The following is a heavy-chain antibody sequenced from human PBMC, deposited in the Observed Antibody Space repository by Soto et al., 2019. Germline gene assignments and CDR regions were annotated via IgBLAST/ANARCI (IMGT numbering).Heavy chain of an antibody. V-gene: IGHV3-30-3*01. CDR1: GFTFSSYA. CDR3: ARDSQHLLLWFGYGMDV. D-gene: IGHD3-10*01. J-gene: IGHJ6*02. CDR2: ISYDGSNK. Sequence: QVQLVESGGGVVQPGRSLRLSCAASGFTFSSYAMHWVRQAPGKGLEWVAVISYDGSNKYYAYTVKGRFTISRDNSKNTLSVQMNRLRAEDTAVYYCARDSQHLLLWFGYGMDVWGQGTTVTVSS.